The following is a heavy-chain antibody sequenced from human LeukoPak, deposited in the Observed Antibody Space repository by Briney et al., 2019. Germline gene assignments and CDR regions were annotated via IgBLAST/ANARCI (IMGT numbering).Heavy chain of an antibody. Sequence: PGGSLRLSCAASGYTLCRTYMSWVRQAPGKGLGWVSVIYSGGSTYYADSVKGQFTISRDNSKNTLYLQMNSLRAEDTAVYYCARGEEVYYDFWMGYYFDYWGQGTLVTVSS. CDR1: GYTLCRTY. J-gene: IGHJ4*02. V-gene: IGHV3-53*01. D-gene: IGHD3-3*01. CDR2: IYSGGST. CDR3: ARGEEVYYDFWMGYYFDY.